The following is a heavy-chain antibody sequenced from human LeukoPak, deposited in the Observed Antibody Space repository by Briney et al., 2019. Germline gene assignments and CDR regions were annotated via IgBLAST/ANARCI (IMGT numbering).Heavy chain of an antibody. CDR2: ISSSSSYI. V-gene: IGHV3-21*01. D-gene: IGHD3-3*01. CDR1: GFTFSSYS. Sequence: GGSLRLSCAASGFTFSSYSMNWVSQAPGKGLEWVSSISSSSSYIYYADSVKGRFTISRDNAKNSLYLQMNSLRAEDTAVYYCARDPSLEWSHDAFDIWGQGTMVTVSS. J-gene: IGHJ3*02. CDR3: ARDPSLEWSHDAFDI.